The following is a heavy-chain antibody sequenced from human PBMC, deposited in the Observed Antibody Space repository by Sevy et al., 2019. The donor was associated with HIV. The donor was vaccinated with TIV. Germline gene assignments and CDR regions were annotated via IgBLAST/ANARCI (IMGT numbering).Heavy chain of an antibody. Sequence: GGSLRLSCAASEITLSNYAMNWVRQAPGRGLEWVSAISGSGGSTYYADSVKGRFTISRDNSKNTLSLQMHSLRVEDTAVYYCANDRAGLVGDAFDLWGQGTMVTVSS. J-gene: IGHJ3*01. D-gene: IGHD2-15*01. V-gene: IGHV3-23*01. CDR2: ISGSGGST. CDR3: ANDRAGLVGDAFDL. CDR1: EITLSNYA.